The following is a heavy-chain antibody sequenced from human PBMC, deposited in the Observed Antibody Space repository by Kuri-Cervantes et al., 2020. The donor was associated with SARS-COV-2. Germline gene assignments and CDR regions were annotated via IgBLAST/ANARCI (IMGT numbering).Heavy chain of an antibody. Sequence: ASVKVSCKASGYTFTSYAMHWVRQAPGQRLEWMGWINAGNGNTKYSQKFQGRVTITADESTSTAYMELSSLRSEDTAVYYCAAIGWDDFDYWGQGTLVTVSS. J-gene: IGHJ4*02. CDR3: AAIGWDDFDY. CDR2: INAGNGNT. CDR1: GYTFTSYA. V-gene: IGHV1-3*01. D-gene: IGHD1-26*01.